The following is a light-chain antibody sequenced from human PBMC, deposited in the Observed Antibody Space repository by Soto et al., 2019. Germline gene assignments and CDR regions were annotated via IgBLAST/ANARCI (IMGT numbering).Light chain of an antibody. Sequence: DIVMTQSPDSLAVSLGERATINCKSSQSVLYSSNNKNYLAWYQQKPGQPPKLLIYWASTRESGAPARFSGSGSGTDFTLTISSLQAEDVAVYYCQQYYSTPHTFGQGTKLEIK. J-gene: IGKJ2*01. CDR2: WAS. CDR3: QQYYSTPHT. V-gene: IGKV4-1*01. CDR1: QSVLYSSNNKNY.